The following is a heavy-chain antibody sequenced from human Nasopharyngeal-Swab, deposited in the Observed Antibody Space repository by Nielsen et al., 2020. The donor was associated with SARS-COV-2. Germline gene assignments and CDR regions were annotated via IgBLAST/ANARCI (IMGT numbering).Heavy chain of an antibody. D-gene: IGHD2-2*01. Sequence: GESLKISCAASGFTFSSYSMNWVRQAPGKGLEWVSSISSSSSYIYYADSVKGRFTISRDNAKNSLYLQMNSPRAEDTAVYYCARGASHRRKSTSYYFDYWGQGTLVTVSS. CDR2: ISSSSSYI. CDR3: ARGASHRRKSTSYYFDY. CDR1: GFTFSSYS. J-gene: IGHJ4*02. V-gene: IGHV3-21*01.